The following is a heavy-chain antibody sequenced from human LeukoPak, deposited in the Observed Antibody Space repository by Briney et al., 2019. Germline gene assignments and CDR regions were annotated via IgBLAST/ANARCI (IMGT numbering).Heavy chain of an antibody. J-gene: IGHJ4*02. Sequence: GESLQISCKIGGYVFTTYWIGWVRLLSGEGLEWMGIIYPGDSETRYSPSFQGQVTMSVDKSISTAYLQWSSLKSSDTAMYYCARLSGRDFDIWGQGTLVTVPS. CDR1: GYVFTTYW. CDR3: ARLSGRDFDI. CDR2: IYPGDSET. V-gene: IGHV5-51*01. D-gene: IGHD1-26*01.